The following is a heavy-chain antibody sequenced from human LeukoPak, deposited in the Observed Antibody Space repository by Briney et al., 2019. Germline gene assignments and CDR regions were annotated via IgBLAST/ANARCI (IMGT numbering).Heavy chain of an antibody. CDR2: ISSDSRAI. V-gene: IGHV3-48*04. CDR3: AKDDLWFGEYIGPFGN. J-gene: IGHJ4*02. Sequence: PGGSLRLSCAASGFTFSSYSMNWVRQAPGKGLEWISYISSDSRAIFYADSVKGRFTISRDNAENSLYLQMNSLRAEDTALYYCAKDDLWFGEYIGPFGNWGQGTLVTVSS. D-gene: IGHD3-10*01. CDR1: GFTFSSYS.